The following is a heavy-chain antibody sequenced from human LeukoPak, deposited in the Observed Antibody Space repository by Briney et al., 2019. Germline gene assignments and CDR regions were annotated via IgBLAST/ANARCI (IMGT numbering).Heavy chain of an antibody. CDR2: ISSSGSNI. V-gene: IGHV3-48*03. D-gene: IGHD1-26*01. CDR1: GFTFSSYE. J-gene: IGHJ3*02. Sequence: PGGSLRLSCAASGFTFSSYEMNWVRQAPGKGLEWVSYISSSGSNIYCVDSVKGRFTISRDNAKNSLYLQMNSLRVEDTAVYHCARDGLLRGRAKGAFDIWGQGTMVTVSS. CDR3: ARDGLLRGRAKGAFDI.